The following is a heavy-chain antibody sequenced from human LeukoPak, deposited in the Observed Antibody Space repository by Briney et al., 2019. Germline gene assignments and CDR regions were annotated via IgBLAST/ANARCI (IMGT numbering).Heavy chain of an antibody. CDR2: IDPSDSYT. CDR1: GYSFTSYW. J-gene: IGHJ5*02. V-gene: IGHV5-10-1*01. Sequence: PGESLKISYKGSGYSFTSYWISWVRQMPGKGLEWMGRIDPSDSYTNYSPSFQGHVTISADKSISTAYLQWSSLKASDTAMYYCARQSQTDNWFDPWGQGTLVTVSS. CDR3: ARQSQTDNWFDP.